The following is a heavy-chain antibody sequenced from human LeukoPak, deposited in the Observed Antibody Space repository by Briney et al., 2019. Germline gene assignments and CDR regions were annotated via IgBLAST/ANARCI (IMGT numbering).Heavy chain of an antibody. J-gene: IGHJ4*02. CDR2: IYYSGST. CDR1: GGSISSGGYY. D-gene: IGHD4-23*01. V-gene: IGHV4-31*03. Sequence: SETLSLTCTVSGGSISSGGYYWSWGRQHPGRGLEWIGYIYYSGSTYDNPSLKSRVTISVDTSKNHFSLKLSSVTAADTAVYYCARARDYGGNLYYFDYWGQGTLVTVSS. CDR3: ARARDYGGNLYYFDY.